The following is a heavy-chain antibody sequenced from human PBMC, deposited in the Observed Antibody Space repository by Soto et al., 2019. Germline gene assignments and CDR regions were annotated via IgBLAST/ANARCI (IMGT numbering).Heavy chain of an antibody. CDR2: INWNSRTL. D-gene: IGHD4-17*01. V-gene: IGHV3-48*02. CDR3: ARNYPNYGDYYFDF. J-gene: IGHJ4*02. Sequence: QLVESGEGLVQPGRSLTLSCSASGFMFNDYGMNWVRKAPGKGLEWIAYINWNSRTLYYADSVRGRFTISRDNAERSLYLQMNSLRDDDTAVYYCARNYPNYGDYYFDFWGQGTLVAVSS. CDR1: GFMFNDYG.